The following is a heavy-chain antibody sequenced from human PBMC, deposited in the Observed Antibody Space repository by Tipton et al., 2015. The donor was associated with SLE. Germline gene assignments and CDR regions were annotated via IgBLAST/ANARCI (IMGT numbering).Heavy chain of an antibody. CDR1: GFTFSSYA. V-gene: IGHV3-30*04. D-gene: IGHD1-26*01. Sequence: SLRLSCAASGFTFSSYAMHWVRQAPGKGLEWVAVISYDGSNKYYADPVKGRFTISRDNSKNTLYLQMNSLRAEDTAVYYCARDRYSGSYEGYFDYWGQGTLVTVSS. CDR3: ARDRYSGSYEGYFDY. J-gene: IGHJ4*02. CDR2: ISYDGSNK.